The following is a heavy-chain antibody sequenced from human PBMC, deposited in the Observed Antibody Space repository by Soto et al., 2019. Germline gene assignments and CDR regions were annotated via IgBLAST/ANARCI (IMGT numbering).Heavy chain of an antibody. J-gene: IGHJ5*02. V-gene: IGHV3-33*01. CDR1: GFTFSSYG. CDR2: IWYDGSNK. Sequence: QVQLVESGGGVVQPGRSLRLSCAASGFTFSSYGMHWVRQAPGKGLEWVAVIWYDGSNKYYADSVKGRFTISRDNSKNTLYLQMNSPRAEDTALYFCARDSDWQWLSENWFDPWGQGTLVTVSP. CDR3: ARDSDWQWLSENWFDP. D-gene: IGHD6-19*01.